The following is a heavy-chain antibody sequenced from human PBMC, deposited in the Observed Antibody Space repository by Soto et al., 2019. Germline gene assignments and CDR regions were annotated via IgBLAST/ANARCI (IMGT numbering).Heavy chain of an antibody. V-gene: IGHV3-21*01. CDR1: GFTFSSYS. D-gene: IGHD3-10*01. CDR3: ARTYYYGSGSYYL. J-gene: IGHJ4*02. Sequence: EVQLVESGGGLVKPGGSLRLSCAASGFTFSSYSMNWVRQAPGQGLEWVSSISSSSSYIYYADSVKGRFTISRDNAKNSLYRQMNSLRAEDTAVYYCARTYYYGSGSYYLWGQGTLVTVSS. CDR2: ISSSSSYI.